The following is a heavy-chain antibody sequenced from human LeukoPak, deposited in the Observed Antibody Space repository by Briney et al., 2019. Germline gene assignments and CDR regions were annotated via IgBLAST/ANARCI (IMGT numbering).Heavy chain of an antibody. D-gene: IGHD3-3*01. V-gene: IGHV4-34*01. J-gene: IGHJ5*02. CDR3: ARGMYYDFWSGYFSGNWFDP. CDR2: INHSGST. CDR1: GGSFSGYY. Sequence: SETLSLTCAVYGGSFSGYYWSWIRQPPGKGLEWIGEINHSGSTNYNPSLKSRVTISVGTSKNQFSLKLSSVTAADTAVYYCARGMYYDFWSGYFSGNWFDPWGQGTLVTVSS.